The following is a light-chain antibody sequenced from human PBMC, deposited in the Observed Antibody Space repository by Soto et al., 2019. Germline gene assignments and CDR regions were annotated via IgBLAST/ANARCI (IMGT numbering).Light chain of an antibody. Sequence: EIVLTQSPGTLSLSPGERATLSCRASQNIGRSSLAWYQQKPGQAPRLLIYGGSTRATGSPDRFSGGGSGTDFTLTISRLEPEDFAVYYCQQYGSSPFTFGPGTKVDIK. CDR3: QQYGSSPFT. J-gene: IGKJ3*01. CDR1: QNIGRSS. CDR2: GGS. V-gene: IGKV3-20*01.